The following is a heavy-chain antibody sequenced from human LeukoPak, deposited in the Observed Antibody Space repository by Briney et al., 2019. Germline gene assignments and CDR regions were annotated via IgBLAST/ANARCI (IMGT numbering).Heavy chain of an antibody. CDR2: IYTSGST. CDR1: GFTFSSYA. CDR3: ARDKKGQLVLGYYYYMDV. D-gene: IGHD6-6*01. J-gene: IGHJ6*03. Sequence: GSLRLSCAASGFTFSSYAMSWVRQAPGKGLEWIGRIYTSGSTNYNPSLKSRVTISVDKSKNQFSLKLSSVTAADTAVYYCARDKKGQLVLGYYYYMDVWGKGTTVTVSS. V-gene: IGHV4-4*07.